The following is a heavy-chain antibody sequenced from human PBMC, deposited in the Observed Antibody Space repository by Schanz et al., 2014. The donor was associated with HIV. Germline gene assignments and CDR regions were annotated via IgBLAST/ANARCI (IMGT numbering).Heavy chain of an antibody. CDR2: TMPILRTA. V-gene: IGHV1-69*01. CDR3: AREGGNLVEGGYFFDY. CDR1: GGTFMTYA. Sequence: QVLLVQSGAAVQTPGSSVKVSCKASGGTFMTYAISWVRQAPGQGLAWMGGTMPILRTANYAQKLQGRVTITADESTSTAYMELSSLRLEDTAVYYCAREGGNLVEGGYFFDYWGQGTLVTVSS. J-gene: IGHJ4*02. D-gene: IGHD2-15*01.